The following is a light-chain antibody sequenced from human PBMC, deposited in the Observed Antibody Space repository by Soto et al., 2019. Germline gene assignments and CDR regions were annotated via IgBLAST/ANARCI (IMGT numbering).Light chain of an antibody. Sequence: QSALTQPRSVSGSPGQSVTISCTGTSSDVGAYDYVSWYQHHPGKAPKVTIYDVSKRPSGVPDRFSGSKSGNTASLTISGLQAEDEADYYCSSFTTSRFYVFGPGTKVTVL. CDR2: DVS. V-gene: IGLV2-11*01. CDR1: SSDVGAYDY. J-gene: IGLJ1*01. CDR3: SSFTTSRFYV.